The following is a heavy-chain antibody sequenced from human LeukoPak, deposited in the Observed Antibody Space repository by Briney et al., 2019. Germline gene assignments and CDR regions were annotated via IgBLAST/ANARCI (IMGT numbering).Heavy chain of an antibody. D-gene: IGHD3-9*01. J-gene: IGHJ4*02. Sequence: GEALKISCKGSGYSFTNYWIGWVRQMPGKGLGWMGFIYPGDSDTRCSRSLQGQVTISADKSIRTAYLQWSRLKASDHARYLFARQGPSLTGYLFDYWGQGPLVTVS. V-gene: IGHV5-51*01. CDR3: ARQGPSLTGYLFDY. CDR1: GYSFTNYW. CDR2: IYPGDSDT.